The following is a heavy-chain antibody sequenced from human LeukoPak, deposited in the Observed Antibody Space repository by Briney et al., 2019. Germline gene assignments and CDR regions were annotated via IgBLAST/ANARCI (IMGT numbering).Heavy chain of an antibody. CDR2: ISYDGSNK. Sequence: GGSLRLSCAASGFTFSSYGMHWVRQAPGKGLEWVAVISYDGSNKYYADSVKGRFTISRDNSKNTLYLQMNSLRAEDTAVYYCARAMYGGSYYYYYYGMDVWGQGTTVTVSS. V-gene: IGHV3-30*03. J-gene: IGHJ6*02. D-gene: IGHD1-26*01. CDR3: ARAMYGGSYYYYYYGMDV. CDR1: GFTFSSYG.